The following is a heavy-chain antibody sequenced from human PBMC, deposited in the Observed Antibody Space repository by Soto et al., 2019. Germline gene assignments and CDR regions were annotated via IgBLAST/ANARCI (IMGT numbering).Heavy chain of an antibody. D-gene: IGHD3-10*01. CDR3: AKSRQPPPRSGVRGSQYYYGMDV. CDR2: ISGSGGST. CDR1: GFTFSSYA. V-gene: IGHV3-23*01. Sequence: EVQLLESGGGLVQPGGSLRLSCAASGFTFSSYAMSWVRQAPGKGLEWVSAISGSGGSTYYADSVKGRFTISRDNSNKTLYLQMNSLRAEDTAVYYCAKSRQPPPRSGVRGSQYYYGMDVWGQGTTVTVSS. J-gene: IGHJ6*02.